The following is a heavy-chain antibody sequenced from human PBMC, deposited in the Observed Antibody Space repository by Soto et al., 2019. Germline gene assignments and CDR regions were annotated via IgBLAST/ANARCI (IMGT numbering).Heavy chain of an antibody. J-gene: IGHJ6*02. CDR1: GFSLSTSGMC. D-gene: IGHD3-3*01. V-gene: IGHV2-70*01. Sequence: SGPTLVNPTQTLTLTCTFSGFSLSTSGMCVSWIRQPPGKALEWLALIDWDDDKYYSTSLKTRLTISKDTSKNQVVLTMTNMDPVDTATYNCALSSITIFRVVTDYGMDVWGQGTTVPVS. CDR3: ALSSITIFRVVTDYGMDV. CDR2: IDWDDDK.